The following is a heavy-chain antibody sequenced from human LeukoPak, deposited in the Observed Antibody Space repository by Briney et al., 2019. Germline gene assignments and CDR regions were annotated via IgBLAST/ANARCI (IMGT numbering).Heavy chain of an antibody. CDR2: IYYSGIT. CDR1: GGSISSSSYY. J-gene: IGHJ5*02. V-gene: IGHV4-39*01. Sequence: PSETLSLTCTVSGGSISSSSYYWGWIRQPPGKGLEWIGSIYYSGITYYNPSLKSRVTISVDTSKNQFSLKLSSVTAADTAVYFCASQRGYHYDSTTNRFSDLWGQGTRVTVSS. D-gene: IGHD3-22*01. CDR3: ASQRGYHYDSTTNRFSDL.